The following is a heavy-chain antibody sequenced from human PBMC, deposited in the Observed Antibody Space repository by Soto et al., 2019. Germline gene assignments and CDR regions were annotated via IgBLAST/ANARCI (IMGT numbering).Heavy chain of an antibody. D-gene: IGHD2-15*01. J-gene: IGHJ5*01. Sequence: SEPLPPTCPAASGSISSSLYYWGCIRQSPGKGLEWIGSIYYNGSAYYNPSLKSRVTISVDTSNNQFSLKVHSVTPADTAVYYCARHRRGVVAVATTNLFDSWGQGTLVTVSS. CDR2: IYYNGSA. CDR1: SGSISSSLYY. CDR3: ARHRRGVVAVATTNLFDS. V-gene: IGHV4-39*01.